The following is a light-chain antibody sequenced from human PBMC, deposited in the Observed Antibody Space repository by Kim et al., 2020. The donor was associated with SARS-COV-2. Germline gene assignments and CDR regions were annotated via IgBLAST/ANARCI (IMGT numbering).Light chain of an antibody. CDR3: SSYASTRSYV. CDR1: SSDVGAYNY. J-gene: IGLJ1*01. CDR2: DVN. V-gene: IGLV2-14*03. Sequence: GHSITISCTGTSSDVGAYNYVSWYQHHPGKAPKLMIFDVNNRPSGLPNRFSGSKSGNTASLTISGLQAEDEADYYCSSYASTRSYVFGTGTKVTVL.